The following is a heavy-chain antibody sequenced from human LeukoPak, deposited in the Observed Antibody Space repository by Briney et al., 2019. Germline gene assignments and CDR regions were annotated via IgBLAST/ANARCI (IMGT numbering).Heavy chain of an antibody. J-gene: IGHJ5*02. D-gene: IGHD2-15*01. Sequence: GGSLRLSCAASGFTFSSHGMNRVRQAPGKGLEWVSSISSSSSYIYYADSVKGRFTISRDNAKNSLYLQMNSLRAEDTAVYYCARDFPGGGNHNWFDPWGQGTLVTVSS. CDR3: ARDFPGGGNHNWFDP. CDR2: ISSSSSYI. CDR1: GFTFSSHG. V-gene: IGHV3-21*01.